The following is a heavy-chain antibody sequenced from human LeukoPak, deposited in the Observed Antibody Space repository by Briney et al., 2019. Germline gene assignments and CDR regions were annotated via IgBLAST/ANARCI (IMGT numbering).Heavy chain of an antibody. CDR2: IYYSGST. D-gene: IGHD6-13*01. Sequence: PSETLSLTCTVSGGSISSSSYYWGWIRQRPGKGLEWIGSIYYSGSTYYNPSLKSRVTISVDTSKNQFSLKLSSVTAADTAVYYCARLDSSSWYYFDYWGQGTLVTVSS. J-gene: IGHJ4*02. CDR3: ARLDSSSWYYFDY. CDR1: GGSISSSSYY. V-gene: IGHV4-39*01.